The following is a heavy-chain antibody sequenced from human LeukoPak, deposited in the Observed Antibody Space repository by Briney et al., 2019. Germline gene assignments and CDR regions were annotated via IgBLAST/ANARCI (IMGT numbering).Heavy chain of an antibody. V-gene: IGHV3-13*05. CDR1: GFTFSSYD. Sequence: GGSLRLSCAASGFTFSSYDMHWVRHATGKGLEWVSAIGTAGDPYNPGSVKGRFTISRENAKNSLYLQMTSLRAGDTAVYYCARVHCSSTSCYGGYSYGEDAFDIWGQGTMVTVSS. D-gene: IGHD2-2*01. CDR2: IGTAGDP. J-gene: IGHJ3*02. CDR3: ARVHCSSTSCYGGYSYGEDAFDI.